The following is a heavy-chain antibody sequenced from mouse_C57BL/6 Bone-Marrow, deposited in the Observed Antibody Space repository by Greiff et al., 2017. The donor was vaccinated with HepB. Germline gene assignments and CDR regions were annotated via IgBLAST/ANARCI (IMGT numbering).Heavy chain of an antibody. CDR3: ARLTPQNYYGSTWFAY. V-gene: IGHV5-6*01. Sequence: EVNVVESGGDLVKPGGSLKLSCAASGFTFSSYGMSWVRQTPDKRLEWVATISSGGSYTYYPASVKGRFTISRDNAKNTLYLQMSSLKSEDTAMYYCARLTPQNYYGSTWFAYWGQGTLVTVSA. CDR2: ISSGGSYT. D-gene: IGHD1-1*01. CDR1: GFTFSSYG. J-gene: IGHJ3*01.